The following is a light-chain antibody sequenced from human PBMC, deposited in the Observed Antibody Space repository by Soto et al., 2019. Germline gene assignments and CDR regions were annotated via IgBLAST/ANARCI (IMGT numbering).Light chain of an antibody. CDR3: QSYDSSLSVVV. CDR1: SSNIGAGYD. Sequence: QSVLTQPPSVSGAPGQRVIISCTGSSSNIGAGYDVKWYQQLPGTAPKLLIYGDTNRPSGVPDRFSGSKSGTSASLAITGLQTEDEADYYCQSYDSSLSVVVFGGGTQLT. J-gene: IGLJ2*01. V-gene: IGLV1-40*01. CDR2: GDT.